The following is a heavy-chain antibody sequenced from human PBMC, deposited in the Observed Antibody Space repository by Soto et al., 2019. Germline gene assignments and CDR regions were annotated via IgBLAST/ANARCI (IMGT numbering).Heavy chain of an antibody. V-gene: IGHV3-23*01. D-gene: IGHD1-26*01. CDR1: GFTFSSYV. CDR2: ISGSGGST. J-gene: IGHJ4*02. CDR3: AKDRRVGATIRY. Sequence: EVQLLESGGGLVQPGGSLRLSCAASGFTFSSYVMSWVRQAPGKGLEWVSAISGSGGSTYYADSVKGRFTISGDNSKNTLYLQMNSLRAEDTAVYYCAKDRRVGATIRYWGQGTLVTVSS.